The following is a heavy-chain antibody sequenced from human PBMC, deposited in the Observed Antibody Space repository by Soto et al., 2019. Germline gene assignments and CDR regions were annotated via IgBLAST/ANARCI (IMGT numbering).Heavy chain of an antibody. CDR1: GFTFSKYW. Sequence: EVPLVESGGGLVQPGGSLRLSCAASGFTFSKYWVHWVRHVPGKGLVWVSRINGDGSGTSYADSVEGRITISRDNAKSMVYLQMNTLRAEDTAVYYCASERFGMYAMDVWGQGPTVTVSS. CDR2: INGDGSGT. V-gene: IGHV3-74*01. CDR3: ASERFGMYAMDV. J-gene: IGHJ6*02. D-gene: IGHD3-10*01.